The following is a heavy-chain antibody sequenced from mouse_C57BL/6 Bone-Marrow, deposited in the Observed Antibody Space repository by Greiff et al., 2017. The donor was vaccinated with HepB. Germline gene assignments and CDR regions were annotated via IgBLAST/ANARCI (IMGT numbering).Heavy chain of an antibody. Sequence: QVQLQQSGAELARPGASVKLSCKASGYTFTSYGISWVKQRTGQGLEWIGGIYPESGNTYYYEKFKGKATMTADKSSTTAYMELRSLTSEDSAVYFCARRCYGSSLSYWYFDVWGTGTTVTVSS. J-gene: IGHJ1*03. V-gene: IGHV1-81*01. CDR2: IYPESGNT. CDR3: ARRCYGSSLSYWYFDV. D-gene: IGHD1-1*01. CDR1: GYTFTSYG.